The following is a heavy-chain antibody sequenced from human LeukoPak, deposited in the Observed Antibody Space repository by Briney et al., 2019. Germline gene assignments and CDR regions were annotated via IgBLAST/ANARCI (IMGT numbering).Heavy chain of an antibody. J-gene: IGHJ6*02. CDR2: ISYDGSNK. Sequence: GSLRLSCAASGFTFSSYAMHWVRQAPGKGLEWVAVISYDGSNKYYADSVKGRFTISRDNSKNTLYLQMNSLRAEDTAVYYCARGAYYYGMDVWGQGTTVTVSS. V-gene: IGHV3-30*14. CDR3: ARGAYYYGMDV. CDR1: GFTFSSYA.